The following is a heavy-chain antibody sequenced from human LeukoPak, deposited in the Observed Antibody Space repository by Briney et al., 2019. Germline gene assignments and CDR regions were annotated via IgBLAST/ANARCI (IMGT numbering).Heavy chain of an antibody. CDR3: AKDVLSYYDSSALN. Sequence: GGSLRLSCAASGFTFSSYAMSWVRQAPGKGLEWVSAISGSGGSTYYADSVKGRFTISRDNSKNTLYLQMNSLRAEDTAVYYCAKDVLSYYDSSALNWGQGTLVTVSS. D-gene: IGHD3-22*01. V-gene: IGHV3-23*01. CDR1: GFTFSSYA. CDR2: ISGSGGST. J-gene: IGHJ4*02.